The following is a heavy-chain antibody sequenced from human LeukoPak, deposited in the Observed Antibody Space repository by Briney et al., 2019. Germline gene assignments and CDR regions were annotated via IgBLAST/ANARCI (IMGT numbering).Heavy chain of an antibody. J-gene: IGHJ5*02. D-gene: IGHD5-24*01. CDR3: ARVNSVRDEAWWFNP. CDR2: IIPIFGTA. CDR1: GGTFSSYA. V-gene: IGHV1-69*05. Sequence: ASVKVSCKASGGTFSSYAISWVRQAPGQGLEWMGGIIPIFGTANYAQKFQGRVTMTTDTSTSTAYMDLRSLRSDDTAVYYCARVNSVRDEAWWFNPWGQGTLVTVSS.